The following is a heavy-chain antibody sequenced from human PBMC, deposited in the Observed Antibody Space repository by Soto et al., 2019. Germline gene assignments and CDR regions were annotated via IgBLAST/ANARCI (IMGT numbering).Heavy chain of an antibody. J-gene: IGHJ4*02. Sequence: QPGGSLRLSCAASGCTFSSYAMHWVRQAPGKGLEWVAVISYDGSNKYYADSVKGRFTISRDNSKNTLYLQMNSLRAEDTAVYYCARDAPRWGHDYWGQGTLVTVSS. D-gene: IGHD1-26*01. CDR3: ARDAPRWGHDY. CDR2: ISYDGSNK. CDR1: GCTFSSYA. V-gene: IGHV3-30-3*01.